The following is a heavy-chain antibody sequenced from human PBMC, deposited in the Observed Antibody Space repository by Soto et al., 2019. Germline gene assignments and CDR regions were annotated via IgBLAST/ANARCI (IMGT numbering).Heavy chain of an antibody. J-gene: IGHJ4*02. CDR1: GYTFGNHR. D-gene: IGHD6-19*01. CDR3: ATAEVDY. V-gene: IGHV3-74*01. CDR2: MNSDGSII. Sequence: GPLRLSCAVAGYTFGNHRMHWLRQAPGKGLEWVSRMNSDGSIIKYADSVKGRFTVSRDNAKNTLYLQMNSLRVEDTAAYYCATAEVDYWGPGTLVTVSS.